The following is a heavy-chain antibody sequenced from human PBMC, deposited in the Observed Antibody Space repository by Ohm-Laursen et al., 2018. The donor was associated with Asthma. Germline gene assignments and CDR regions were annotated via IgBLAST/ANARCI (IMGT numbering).Heavy chain of an antibody. Sequence: SLRLSCAASGFTLGDYLMHWVRQAPGKGLVWVSRVYGDGSNTIYADSVKGRFTISRDNAKNTLYLQMNSLRAEDTAVYYCTRGGHYGSYFDYWGQGTLVTVSS. V-gene: IGHV3-74*01. CDR1: GFTLGDYL. CDR2: VYGDGSNT. D-gene: IGHD4-17*01. J-gene: IGHJ4*02. CDR3: TRGGHYGSYFDY.